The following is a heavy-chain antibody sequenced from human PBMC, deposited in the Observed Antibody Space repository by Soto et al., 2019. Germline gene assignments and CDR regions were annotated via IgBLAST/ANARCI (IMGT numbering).Heavy chain of an antibody. CDR1: GFTFSSYS. V-gene: IGHV3-21*01. Sequence: GSLRISCAASGFTFSSYSMNWVRQAPGKGLEWLSSISDSSSYIYYAGSVKGRFPISRDNAKNSLYLQMNSLRAEDAAVYYCARVHCSGTSCGMDVWGQGTTVTVSS. CDR2: ISDSSSYI. D-gene: IGHD2-2*01. J-gene: IGHJ6*02. CDR3: ARVHCSGTSCGMDV.